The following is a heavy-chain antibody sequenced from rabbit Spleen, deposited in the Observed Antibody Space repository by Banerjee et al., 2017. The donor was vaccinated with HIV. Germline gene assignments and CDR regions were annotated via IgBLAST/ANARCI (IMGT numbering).Heavy chain of an antibody. Sequence: QEQLVESGGGLVQPEGSLTLTCTASGFSFSSIYYIYWVRQAPGKGLEWIGYIYTGSGATYYASWAKGRFTFSKASSTTVTLQMTSLSVADTATYFCARDGGGWYFNLWGPGTLVTVS. CDR1: GFSFSSIYY. J-gene: IGHJ4*01. CDR3: ARDGGGWYFNL. CDR2: IYTGSGAT. D-gene: IGHD1-1*01. V-gene: IGHV1S45*01.